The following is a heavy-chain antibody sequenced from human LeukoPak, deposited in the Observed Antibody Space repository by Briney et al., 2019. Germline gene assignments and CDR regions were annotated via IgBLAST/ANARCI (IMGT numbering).Heavy chain of an antibody. CDR1: GFTFGSFS. CDR2: VSNGGVTT. CDR3: AKTGYSGSGTYSYYFDY. Sequence: PGGSLRLSCAASGFTFGSFSMNWVRQAPGKGLEWVSGVSNGGVTTNYADSVKGRFTISRDNSKNTLYLQMNSLRAEDTAVYYCAKTGYSGSGTYSYYFDYWGQGTLVTVSS. V-gene: IGHV3-23*01. J-gene: IGHJ4*02. D-gene: IGHD3-10*01.